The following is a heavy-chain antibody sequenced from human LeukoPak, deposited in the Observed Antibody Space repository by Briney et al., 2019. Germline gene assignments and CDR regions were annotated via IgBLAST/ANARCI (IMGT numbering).Heavy chain of an antibody. CDR1: GFTFSSYE. V-gene: IGHV3-48*03. Sequence: GGSLRLSCAASGFTFSSYEMNWVRQAPGKGLEWVSYISSSGSTIYYADSVKGRFTISRDNPKNSLYLLMNSLRAEDTAVYYCAREIQSRYMDYWGQGTLVTVSS. CDR2: ISSSGSTI. J-gene: IGHJ4*02. CDR3: AREIQSRYMDY. D-gene: IGHD6-13*01.